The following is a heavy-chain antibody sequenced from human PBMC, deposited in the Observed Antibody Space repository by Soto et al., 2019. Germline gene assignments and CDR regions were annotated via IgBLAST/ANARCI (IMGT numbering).Heavy chain of an antibody. CDR1: GCTCRSYG. CDR2: IWYDGSNK. CDR3: ARGIRWYDILTGSPPTVLDY. J-gene: IGHJ4*01. V-gene: IGHV3-33*01. Sequence: SLRLRWGAAGCTCRSYGSHCVLQAPGKGLEWVAVIWYDGSNKYYAGSVKGRFTISRENAKNSLYLQMNSLRAGDTAVYYCARGIRWYDILTGSPPTVLDYWGHGTLVPVSS. D-gene: IGHD3-9*01.